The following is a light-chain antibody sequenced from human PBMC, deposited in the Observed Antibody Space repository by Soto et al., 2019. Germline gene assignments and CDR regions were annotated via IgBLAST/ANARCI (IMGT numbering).Light chain of an antibody. Sequence: QSVLTQPASVSESPGQSITISCTGTSSDVGSYEFVSWYQQYPDKAPKLMIYEGSKRPSGVSDRFSGSKSGNTASLTISGLQAEDEADYFCCSYAGGSNVFGAGTKLTVL. CDR3: CSYAGGSNV. CDR1: SSDVGSYEF. V-gene: IGLV2-23*03. J-gene: IGLJ1*01. CDR2: EGS.